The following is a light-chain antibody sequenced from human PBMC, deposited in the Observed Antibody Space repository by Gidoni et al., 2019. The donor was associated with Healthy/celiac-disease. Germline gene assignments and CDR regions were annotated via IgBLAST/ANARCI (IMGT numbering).Light chain of an antibody. V-gene: IGKV1-39*01. Sequence: GDRVTITCRASQIISSYLNWYQQKQGKAPKLLLYAASRLQSGVPSMCSGSGSGTDFTLTISRLQPEDFATSYLQQSYSTPWTFGQGTKVEIK. CDR1: QIISSY. CDR2: AAS. CDR3: QQSYSTPWT. J-gene: IGKJ1*01.